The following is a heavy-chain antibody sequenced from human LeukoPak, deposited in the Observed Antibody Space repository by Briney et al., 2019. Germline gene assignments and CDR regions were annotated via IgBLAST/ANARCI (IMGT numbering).Heavy chain of an antibody. J-gene: IGHJ6*04. V-gene: IGHV3-23*01. D-gene: IGHD2-2*01. CDR1: GFTFSSYA. CDR2: ISGSGGST. CDR3: AKNPYCSSTSCYWEDA. Sequence: GGSLRLSCAASGFTFSSYAMSWVRQAPGKGLEWVSAISGSGGSTYYADSVKGRFTISRDNSKNTLYLQMNSLRAEDTAVYYCAKNPYCSSTSCYWEDAWGKGTTVTVSS.